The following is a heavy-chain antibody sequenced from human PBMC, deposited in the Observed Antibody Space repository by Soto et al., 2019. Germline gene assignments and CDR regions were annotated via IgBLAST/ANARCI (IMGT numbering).Heavy chain of an antibody. CDR3: AQRVGSRRTFDD. CDR1: GFSLTTSGVN. D-gene: IGHD6-25*01. Sequence: QITLKESGPPLVKPTQTLTLTCSFSGFSLTTSGVNVPWIRQPPGKALEWIAGINWGDDQRYSPSLRSRLTLTRDNPIKLVVLTLTIVDPVDTATYYCAQRVGSRRTFDDWGQGILVTVSS. CDR2: INWGDDQ. J-gene: IGHJ4*02. V-gene: IGHV2-5*02.